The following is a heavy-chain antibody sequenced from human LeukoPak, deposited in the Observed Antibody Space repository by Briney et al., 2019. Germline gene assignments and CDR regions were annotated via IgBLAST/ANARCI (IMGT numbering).Heavy chain of an antibody. Sequence: ASVKVSCKVSGYTLSEVSMHWVRQAPGKGLEWMGGFDPGDAETIFAQKFQGRVTMTEDTSTDTVYMEPSSLRSEDTAVYYCPTLDWKRGGGTLDYWGQGTLVTVSS. CDR2: FDPGDAET. CDR1: GYTLSEVS. D-gene: IGHD1-1*01. J-gene: IGHJ4*02. V-gene: IGHV1-24*01. CDR3: PTLDWKRGGGTLDY.